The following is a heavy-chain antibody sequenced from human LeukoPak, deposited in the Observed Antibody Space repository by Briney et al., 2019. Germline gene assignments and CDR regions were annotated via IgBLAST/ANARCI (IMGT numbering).Heavy chain of an antibody. D-gene: IGHD5-24*01. J-gene: IGHJ3*02. Sequence: GGSLRLSCAASGFTFDDYTMHWVRQAPGKGLEWVSLISWDGGSTYYADSVKGRFTISRDNSKNSLYLQMNSLRTEDTALYYCAKEWGRDGYNYWAFDIWGQGTMVTVSS. V-gene: IGHV3-43*01. CDR3: AKEWGRDGYNYWAFDI. CDR2: ISWDGGST. CDR1: GFTFDDYT.